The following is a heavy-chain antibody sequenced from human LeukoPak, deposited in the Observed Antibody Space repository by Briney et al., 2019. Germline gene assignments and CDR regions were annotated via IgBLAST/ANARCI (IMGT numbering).Heavy chain of an antibody. J-gene: IGHJ3*02. Sequence: ASVKVSCKVSGYTLTELSMHWVRQAPGKGLEWMGGFDPEDGETIHAQKFQGRVTMTRDTSTSTVYMELSSLRSEDTAVYYCARTFLKLVRGAFDIWGQGTMVTVSS. CDR3: ARTFLKLVRGAFDI. CDR1: GYTLTELS. D-gene: IGHD6-13*01. V-gene: IGHV1-24*01. CDR2: FDPEDGET.